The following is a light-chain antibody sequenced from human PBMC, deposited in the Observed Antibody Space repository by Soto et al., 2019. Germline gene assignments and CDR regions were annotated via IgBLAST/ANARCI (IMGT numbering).Light chain of an antibody. V-gene: IGLV1-40*01. CDR3: QSYDSSLSGWV. Sequence: QSVLTQPPSVSGAPGQRVTISCTCSSSNIGAGYNVHWYQQLPGTAPKLLIFGNSNRPSGVPDRFSGSKSGTSASLAITGLEAEDEADYYCQSYDSSLSGWVFGGGTQLTVL. J-gene: IGLJ3*02. CDR1: SSNIGAGYN. CDR2: GNS.